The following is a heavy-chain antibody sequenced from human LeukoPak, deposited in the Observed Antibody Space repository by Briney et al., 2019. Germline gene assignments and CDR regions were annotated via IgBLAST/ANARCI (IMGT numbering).Heavy chain of an antibody. J-gene: IGHJ3*01. V-gene: IGHV3-74*01. CDR3: ARGTGYSVFDL. Sequence: PGGSLRLSCAASGFTFSIYWVHWVRQAPGKGLVWVSRINSDGSITSYADSVKGRFTISRDNAKNTLYLQMNSLRAEDTAVYYCARGTGYSVFDLWGQGTMVTVSS. D-gene: IGHD1-26*01. CDR1: GFTFSIYW. CDR2: INSDGSIT.